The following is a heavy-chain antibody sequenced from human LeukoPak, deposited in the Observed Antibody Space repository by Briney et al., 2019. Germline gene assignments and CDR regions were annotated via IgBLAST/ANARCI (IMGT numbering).Heavy chain of an antibody. CDR1: GGSISGYY. CDR2: INHSGIT. D-gene: IGHD6-6*01. V-gene: IGHV4-34*01. CDR3: RSYSSPSDY. J-gene: IGHJ4*02. Sequence: SETLSLTCAVSGGSISGYYWSWIRQPPGKGLEWIGEINHSGITNYNPSLKSRVTISVDTSKNQFSLNLTSVTAADTAVYYCRSYSSPSDYWGQGSLVTVSS.